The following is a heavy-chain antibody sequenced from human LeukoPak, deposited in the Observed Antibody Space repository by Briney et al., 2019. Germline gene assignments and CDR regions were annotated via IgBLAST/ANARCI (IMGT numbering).Heavy chain of an antibody. D-gene: IGHD3-16*01. CDR3: AKGGGGRLIYYYYMDV. Sequence: GGSLRLSCAASGFTFSTYSMNWVRQAPGKGLEWVSSISTTGSHTYYADSVKGRFTISRDNAKNSLYLQMNSLRAEDMALYYCAKGGGGRLIYYYYMDVWGKGTTVTVSS. V-gene: IGHV3-21*04. CDR2: ISTTGSHT. CDR1: GFTFSTYS. J-gene: IGHJ6*03.